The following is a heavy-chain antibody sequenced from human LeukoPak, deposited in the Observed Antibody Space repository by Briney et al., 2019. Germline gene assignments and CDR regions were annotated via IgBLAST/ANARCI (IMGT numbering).Heavy chain of an antibody. D-gene: IGHD5-18*01. V-gene: IGHV3-33*08. CDR3: ARMDTAMAPDY. CDR2: IWYDGSNK. CDR1: GFTFSSYG. Sequence: GGSLRLSCAASGFTFSSYGMHWVRQAPGKGLEWVAVIWYDGSNKYYADSVKGRFTISRDNSKNTLYLQMNSLRAEDTAVYYCARMDTAMAPDYWGQGTLVTASS. J-gene: IGHJ4*02.